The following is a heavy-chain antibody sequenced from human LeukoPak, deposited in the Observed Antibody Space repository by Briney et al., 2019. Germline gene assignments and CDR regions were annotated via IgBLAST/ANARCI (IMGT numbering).Heavy chain of an antibody. V-gene: IGHV3-23*01. CDR1: GFTFSNYA. J-gene: IGHJ5*02. CDR3: AKEVTENNWFDP. CDR2: LSGSGYTT. Sequence: GGSLRLSCAASGFTFSNYAMSWVRQAPGKGLEWVSALSGSGYTTYYADSVKRRFTISRDNSNNTLYLQMNSLRAEDTAVYYCAKEVTENNWFDPWGQGTLVSVSS. D-gene: IGHD1-14*01.